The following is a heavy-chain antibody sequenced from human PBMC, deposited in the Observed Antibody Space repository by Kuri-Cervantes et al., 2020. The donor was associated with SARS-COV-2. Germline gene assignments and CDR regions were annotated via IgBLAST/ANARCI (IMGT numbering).Heavy chain of an antibody. V-gene: IGHV1-69*04. J-gene: IGHJ3*02. D-gene: IGHD3-10*01. CDR1: GGTFSSYA. CDR2: IIPILGIA. CDR3: ARATPSGPTTPGI. Sequence: SVKGSCKASGGTFSSYASSWVRQAPGQGLEGMGRIIPILGIANYAQKFQGRVTITADKSTSTDYMELSSLRSEDTAVYYCARATPSGPTTPGIWGQGTMVTVSS.